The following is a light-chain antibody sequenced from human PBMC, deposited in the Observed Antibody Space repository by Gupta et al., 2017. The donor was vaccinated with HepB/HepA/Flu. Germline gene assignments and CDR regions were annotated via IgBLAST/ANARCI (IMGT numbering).Light chain of an antibody. CDR3: SSYTSSSTLIV. CDR2: NVN. Sequence: QSALTQPASVPGSPGQSITISCTGTSSDVGGYNYVSWYQQHPGEVPKLIIYNVNDRPSGVSNRFSGSKSGNTASLTISGLQAEDEADYYCSSYTSSSTLIVFATGTKVTVL. CDR1: SSDVGGYNY. J-gene: IGLJ1*01. V-gene: IGLV2-14*03.